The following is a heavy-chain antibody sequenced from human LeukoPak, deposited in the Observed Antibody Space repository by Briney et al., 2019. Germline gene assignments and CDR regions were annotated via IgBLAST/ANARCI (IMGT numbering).Heavy chain of an antibody. J-gene: IGHJ6*03. CDR3: AKDGDSSSSGYYYYYMDV. Sequence: GGSLRLSCAAPGFTFSSYAMSWVRQAPGKGPEWVSATSGSGANTYYSDSVKGRFTISRDNSKNTLYLQMNSLRAEDTAVYYCAKDGDSSSSGYYYYYMDVWGKGTTVTVSS. D-gene: IGHD6-6*01. CDR1: GFTFSSYA. V-gene: IGHV3-23*01. CDR2: TSGSGANT.